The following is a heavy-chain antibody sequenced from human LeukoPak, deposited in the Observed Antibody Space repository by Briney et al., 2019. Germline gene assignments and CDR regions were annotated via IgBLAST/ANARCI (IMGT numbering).Heavy chain of an antibody. J-gene: IGHJ4*02. Sequence: PGGSLRLSCAASGFTISSYSMNWVRQAPGKGLEWVSSISSSSSYIYYADSVKGRFTISRDNAKNSLYLQMNSLRAEDTAVYYCARDDTTGTAYFDYWGQGTLVTVSS. CDR1: GFTISSYS. D-gene: IGHD1-1*01. CDR2: ISSSSSYI. V-gene: IGHV3-21*01. CDR3: ARDDTTGTAYFDY.